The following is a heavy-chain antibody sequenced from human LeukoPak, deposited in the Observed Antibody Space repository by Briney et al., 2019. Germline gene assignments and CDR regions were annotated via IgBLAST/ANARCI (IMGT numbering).Heavy chain of an antibody. Sequence: GGSLRLSCAASGFIFSNYWMTWVRQAPGKGLEWVANIKEDGSEKYYVDSVKGRFTISRDNSKNTLYLQMNSLRAEDTAVYYCAKARRVDGDYGFDYWGQGTLVAVSS. D-gene: IGHD4-17*01. V-gene: IGHV3-7*01. CDR2: IKEDGSEK. CDR1: GFIFSNYW. CDR3: AKARRVDGDYGFDY. J-gene: IGHJ4*02.